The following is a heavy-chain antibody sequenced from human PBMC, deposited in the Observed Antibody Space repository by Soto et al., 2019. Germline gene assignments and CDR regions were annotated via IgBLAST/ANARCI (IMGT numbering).Heavy chain of an antibody. Sequence: QVQLVESGGGVVQPGRSLRLSCAASGFTFSSYGMHWVRQAPGKGLEWVAVIWYDGSNKYYADSVKGRFTISRDNSKNTLYLQMNSMRAEDTAVYYCARDRSPYYGSGSYGSYYYYGMDVWGQGTTVTVSS. CDR1: GFTFSSYG. CDR2: IWYDGSNK. CDR3: ARDRSPYYGSGSYGSYYYYGMDV. V-gene: IGHV3-33*01. J-gene: IGHJ6*02. D-gene: IGHD3-10*01.